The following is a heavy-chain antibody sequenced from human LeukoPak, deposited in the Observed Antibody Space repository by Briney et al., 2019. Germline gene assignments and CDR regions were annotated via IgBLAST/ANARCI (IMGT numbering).Heavy chain of an antibody. CDR3: ASGHFDWLL. V-gene: IGHV3-23*01. CDR1: GFTFSSYW. CDR2: ISGSGSNT. J-gene: IGHJ4*02. Sequence: GGSLRLSCAASGFTFSSYWMSWVRQAPGKGLEWVSAISGSGSNTYYADSVKGRFTISRDNSQNTLYLQMNYLRVEDTAVYYCASGHFDWLLGGQGALVTVSS. D-gene: IGHD3-9*01.